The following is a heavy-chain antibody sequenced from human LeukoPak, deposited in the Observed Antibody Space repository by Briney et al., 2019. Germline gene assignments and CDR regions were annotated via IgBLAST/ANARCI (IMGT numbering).Heavy chain of an antibody. CDR2: ISWNSGSI. CDR3: AKGTGRYWTFFDS. CDR1: GFTFDDYA. J-gene: IGHJ4*02. D-gene: IGHD1-26*01. Sequence: GGSLRLSCAASGFTFDDYAMHWVRQGPGKGLEGVSGISWNSGSIDYAESLKGRFTISRDNAKNSLYLQMNSLRPEDTAFYYCAKGTGRYWTFFDSWGRGTLVTVSS. V-gene: IGHV3-9*01.